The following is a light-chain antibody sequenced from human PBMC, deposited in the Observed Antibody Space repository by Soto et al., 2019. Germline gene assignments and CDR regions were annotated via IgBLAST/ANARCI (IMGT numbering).Light chain of an antibody. CDR1: QDISDN. CDR2: DVS. CDR3: QQHNQWPIT. J-gene: IGKJ5*01. V-gene: IGKV1-33*01. Sequence: DIQMTQSPSSLSTSVGDRVTITCQASQDISDNLNWYQQKQGKAPKVLISDVSNLETGVSSRFSGSGSGTDFTFTISSLQADDSAVYYCQQHNQWPITFGQGTRLEIK.